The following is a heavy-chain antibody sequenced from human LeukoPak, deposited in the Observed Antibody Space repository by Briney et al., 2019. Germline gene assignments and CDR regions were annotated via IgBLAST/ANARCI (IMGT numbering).Heavy chain of an antibody. V-gene: IGHV4-34*01. CDR1: GGSLRGYY. CDR3: ARSVSGSYYDWFDP. D-gene: IGHD1-26*01. Sequence: SETLSLTCAVYGGSLRGYYWSWIRQPPGKGLEWIGEINHSGSTNYNPSLESRVTISADTSKIQFYLKVTSVTAADTAVYYCARSVSGSYYDWFDPWGQGTLVTVSS. J-gene: IGHJ5*02. CDR2: INHSGST.